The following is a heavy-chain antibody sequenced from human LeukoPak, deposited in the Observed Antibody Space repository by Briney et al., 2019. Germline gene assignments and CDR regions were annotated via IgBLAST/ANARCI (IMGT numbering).Heavy chain of an antibody. CDR3: ARDGYDDYVWGSYRPDY. Sequence: GGSLRLSCAASGFTFDDYGMSWVRHAPGKGLEWVSGINWNGGSTGYADSVKGRFTISRDNAKNSLYLQMNSQRAEDTALYYCARDGYDDYVWGSYRPDYWGQGTLVTVSS. D-gene: IGHD3-16*02. V-gene: IGHV3-20*04. J-gene: IGHJ4*02. CDR1: GFTFDDYG. CDR2: INWNGGST.